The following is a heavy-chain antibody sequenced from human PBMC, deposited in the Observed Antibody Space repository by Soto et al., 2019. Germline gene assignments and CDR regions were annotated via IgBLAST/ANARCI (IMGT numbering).Heavy chain of an antibody. V-gene: IGHV3-23*01. J-gene: IGHJ4*02. Sequence: GGSLRLSCAASGFTFSSYAMSWVRQAPGKGLEWVSAISGSGGSTYYADSVKGRFTISRDNSKNTLYLQMNSLRAEDTAVYYCAKAPIRSSDWLFPRVDYWGQGTLVTVSS. CDR2: ISGSGGST. CDR3: AKAPIRSSDWLFPRVDY. CDR1: GFTFSSYA. D-gene: IGHD3-9*01.